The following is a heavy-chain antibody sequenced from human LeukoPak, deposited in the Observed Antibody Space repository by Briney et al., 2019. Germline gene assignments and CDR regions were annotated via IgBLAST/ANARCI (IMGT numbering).Heavy chain of an antibody. J-gene: IGHJ6*02. CDR3: ARDGAPYYYGVYYYGMDV. CDR2: ISAYNGNT. D-gene: IGHD3-10*01. CDR1: GYTFTSYG. V-gene: IGHV1-18*01. Sequence: ASVKVSCKASGYTFTSYGISWVRQAPGQGLEWMGWISAYNGNTNYAQKLQGRVTMTTDTSTSTAYMELRSLRSDDTAVYYCARDGAPYYYGVYYYGMDVWGQGTTVTVSS.